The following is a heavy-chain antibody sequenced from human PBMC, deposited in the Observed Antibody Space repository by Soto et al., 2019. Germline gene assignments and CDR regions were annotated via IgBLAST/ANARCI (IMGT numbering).Heavy chain of an antibody. V-gene: IGHV3-74*01. CDR1: GFTFSSYW. Sequence: PGGSLRLSCAASGFTFSSYWMHWVRQAPGKGRVWVSRINSDGSSATYADSVKGRFTVSRDNAKNTLYLQMNSLRAEDTAVYYCARDLPTHGDGMDVRGQGTLVTVSS. CDR3: ARDLPTHGDGMDV. J-gene: IGHJ6*02. CDR2: INSDGSSA.